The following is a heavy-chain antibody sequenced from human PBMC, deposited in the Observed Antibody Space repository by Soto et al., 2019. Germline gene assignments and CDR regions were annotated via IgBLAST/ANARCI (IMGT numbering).Heavy chain of an antibody. CDR3: ARAGRNWFDP. CDR1: GGSISSGVYY. V-gene: IGHV4-31*03. D-gene: IGHD2-8*02. Sequence: TLSLTCPFSGGSISSGVYYWSWLRQHPGKGLEWIGYIYYSGSTYYNPSLKSRVTISVDTSKNQFSLKLSSVTAADTAVYYCARAGRNWFDPWGQGTLVTVSS. J-gene: IGHJ5*02. CDR2: IYYSGST.